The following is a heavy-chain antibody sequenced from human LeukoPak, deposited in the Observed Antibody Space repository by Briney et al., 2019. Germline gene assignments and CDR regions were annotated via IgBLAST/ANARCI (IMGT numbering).Heavy chain of an antibody. V-gene: IGHV3-23*01. D-gene: IGHD6-6*01. CDR2: ISGSGSST. CDR3: AKAGYSSSWWVVDY. CDR1: GFTFSSYA. J-gene: IGHJ4*02. Sequence: GGSLRLSCAASGFTFSSYAMSWVRQAPGKGLEWVSAISGSGSSTYYADSVKGRFTISRDNSKNTLYLQMNSLRAEDTAVYYCAKAGYSSSWWVVDYWGQGTLVTVSS.